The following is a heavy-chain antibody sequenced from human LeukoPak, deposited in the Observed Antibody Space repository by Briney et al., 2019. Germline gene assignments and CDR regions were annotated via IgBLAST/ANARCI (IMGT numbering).Heavy chain of an antibody. Sequence: GVSLRLSCAASGFTLRDYYMSWIRQAPGKGLEWISYMSSTGNTIYYAESVKGRFTVSRDSDNNSMSLQMHSMRHEDSAVYYCARSSSYFTYFDLWGRDTLVTVSS. J-gene: IGHJ2*01. V-gene: IGHV3-11*04. CDR1: GFTLRDYY. CDR3: ARSSSYFTYFDL. D-gene: IGHD2/OR15-2a*01. CDR2: MSSTGNTI.